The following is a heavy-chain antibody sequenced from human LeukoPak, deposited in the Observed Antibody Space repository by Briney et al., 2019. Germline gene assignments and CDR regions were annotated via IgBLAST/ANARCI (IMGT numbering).Heavy chain of an antibody. CDR1: GGSISSGSYY. CDR3: ARGPGVGRDFWSGYYYYFDY. D-gene: IGHD3-3*01. V-gene: IGHV4-61*02. CDR2: IYTSGST. J-gene: IGHJ4*02. Sequence: SETLSLTCTVSGGSISSGSYYWSWIRQPAGKGLEWIGRIYTSGSTNYNPSLKSRVTISVDTSKNQFSLKLSSVTAADTAVYYCARGPGVGRDFWSGYYYYFDYWGQGTLVTVSS.